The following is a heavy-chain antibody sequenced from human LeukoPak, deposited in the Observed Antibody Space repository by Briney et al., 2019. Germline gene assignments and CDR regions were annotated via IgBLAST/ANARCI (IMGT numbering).Heavy chain of an antibody. J-gene: IGHJ4*02. D-gene: IGHD4-23*01. Sequence: SVKVSCKASGGTFSSYAISWVRQAPGQGLEWMGGIIPIFGTANYAQKFQGRVTMTTDTSTSTAYMELRSLRSDDTAVYYCAGHSDYGGNPELDYWGQGTLVTVSS. CDR3: AGHSDYGGNPELDY. V-gene: IGHV1-69*05. CDR1: GGTFSSYA. CDR2: IIPIFGTA.